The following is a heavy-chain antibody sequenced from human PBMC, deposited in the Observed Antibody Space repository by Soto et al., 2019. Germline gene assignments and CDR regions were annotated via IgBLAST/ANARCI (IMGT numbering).Heavy chain of an antibody. V-gene: IGHV3-21*01. CDR2: ISSSSSYI. Sequence: PGGSLRLSCAASGFTFSSYSMNWVRQAPGKGLEWVSSISSSSSYIYYADSVKGRFTISRDNAKNSLYLQMNSLRAEDTAVYYCARGSLGSYYYYYGRAVWGQGTTVTVSS. CDR1: GFTFSSYS. J-gene: IGHJ6*02. CDR3: ARGSLGSYYYYYGRAV. D-gene: IGHD1-26*01.